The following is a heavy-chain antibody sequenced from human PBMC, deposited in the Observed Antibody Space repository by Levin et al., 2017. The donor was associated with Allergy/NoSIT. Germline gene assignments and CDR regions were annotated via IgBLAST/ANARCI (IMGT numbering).Heavy chain of an antibody. Sequence: SETLSLTCTVSGGSISSSISYWGWIRQPPGKGLEWIGSVHYSGSTYYNPSLKSRVTISVDTSKNQFSLKLSSVTAADTAVYYCARWAAAGSRSHYKYYDMDVWGQGTTVTVSS. J-gene: IGHJ6*02. CDR2: VHYSGST. D-gene: IGHD6-13*01. V-gene: IGHV4-39*01. CDR1: GGSISSSISY. CDR3: ARWAAAGSRSHYKYYDMDV.